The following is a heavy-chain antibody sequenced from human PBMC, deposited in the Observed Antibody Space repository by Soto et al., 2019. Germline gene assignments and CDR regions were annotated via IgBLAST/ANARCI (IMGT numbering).Heavy chain of an antibody. V-gene: IGHV4-59*01. Sequence: SETLSLTCTVSGGSISSYYWSWIRQPPGKGLEWIGYIYYSGSTNYNPSLKSRVTISVDTSKNQFSLKLSSVTAADTAVYYCARVVYDSSGYYVSYGMDVWGQGTTVTVS. CDR2: IYYSGST. J-gene: IGHJ6*02. D-gene: IGHD3-22*01. CDR3: ARVVYDSSGYYVSYGMDV. CDR1: GGSISSYY.